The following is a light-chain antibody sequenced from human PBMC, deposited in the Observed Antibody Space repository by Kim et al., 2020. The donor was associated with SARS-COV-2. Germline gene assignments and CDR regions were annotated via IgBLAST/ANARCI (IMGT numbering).Light chain of an antibody. J-gene: IGLJ3*02. V-gene: IGLV3-10*01. Sequence: SYELTQPPSVSVSPGQTARITCSGDAFPKKYAYWYQQKSGQAPMVVIYEDSERLSGIPERFSGSSSGTMATLTINGAQVEDEADYYCCSTDSSGDHWVFGGGTQLTVL. CDR3: CSTDSSGDHWV. CDR2: EDS. CDR1: AFPKKY.